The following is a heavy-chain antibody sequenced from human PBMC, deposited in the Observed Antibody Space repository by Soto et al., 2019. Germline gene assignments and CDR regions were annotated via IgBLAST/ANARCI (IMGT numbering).Heavy chain of an antibody. Sequence: ASVKVSCKASGYTFTSYYMHWVRQAPGQGLEWMGIINPSGGSTSYAQKFQGRVTMTRDTSTSTVYMELSSLRSEDTAVYYCARGVGRFLECLLSPPIDTWGQANLVTVSS. CDR1: GYTFTSYY. J-gene: IGHJ5*02. D-gene: IGHD3-3*01. CDR2: INPSGGST. CDR3: ARGVGRFLECLLSPPIDT. V-gene: IGHV1-46*01.